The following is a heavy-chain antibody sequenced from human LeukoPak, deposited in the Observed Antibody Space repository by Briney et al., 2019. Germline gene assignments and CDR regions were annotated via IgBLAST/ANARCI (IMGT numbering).Heavy chain of an antibody. V-gene: IGHV3-9*01. CDR1: GFTFDDYA. Sequence: GGSLRLSCAASGFTFDDYAMHWVRDALGKGLERVSGISWNSGSIGYADSVKGRFTISRDNAKNSLYLQMNSLRAEDTALYYCAKDKTIAAAGVFDYWGQGTLVTVSS. D-gene: IGHD6-13*01. CDR2: ISWNSGSI. J-gene: IGHJ4*02. CDR3: AKDKTIAAAGVFDY.